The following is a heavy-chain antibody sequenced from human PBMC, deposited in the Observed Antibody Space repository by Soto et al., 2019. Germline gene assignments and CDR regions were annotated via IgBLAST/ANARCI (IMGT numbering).Heavy chain of an antibody. CDR2: IYCSGST. CDR3: ARDGVGYLWVY. V-gene: IGHV4-30-4*01. CDR1: GGSISSGDYY. Sequence: TLSLTCTVSGGSISSGDYYWSWIRQPPGKGLEWIGYIYCSGSTYYNPSLKSRVTISVDKSKNQLSLKLSSVTAADTVVYYCARDGVGYLWVYWGQGTLVTVXS. D-gene: IGHD2-8*02. J-gene: IGHJ4*02.